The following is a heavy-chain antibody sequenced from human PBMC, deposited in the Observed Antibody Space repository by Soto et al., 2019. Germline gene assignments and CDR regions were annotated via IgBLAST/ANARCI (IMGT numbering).Heavy chain of an antibody. Sequence: QVQLQESGPRLVKPSETLSLTRTVSGGSMSIYYWSWIRQPPGKGLEWIGCVSYSGTTFYNPSLNIRVTISIDTSKTQFSLNLNSVTAADTAVYYCASYDYYGSGSSLYWGQGALVTVSS. D-gene: IGHD3-10*01. V-gene: IGHV4-59*01. CDR3: ASYDYYGSGSSLY. J-gene: IGHJ4*02. CDR1: GGSMSIYY. CDR2: VSYSGTT.